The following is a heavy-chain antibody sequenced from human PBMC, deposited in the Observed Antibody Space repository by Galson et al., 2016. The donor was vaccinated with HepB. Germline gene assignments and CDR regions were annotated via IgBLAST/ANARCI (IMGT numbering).Heavy chain of an antibody. CDR1: GLNVSSSY. V-gene: IGHV3-66*01. Sequence: SLRLSCAASGLNVSSSYMSWVRQAPGRGLEWVSVVYAGGTTKYYADSVKGRFTISRDNSKNTLYLQMNSLRGEDTALYYCARSGDFRSGYSGYGTDVWGQGATGTVSS. D-gene: IGHD3-3*01. CDR2: VYAGGTTK. CDR3: ARSGDFRSGYSGYGTDV. J-gene: IGHJ6*02.